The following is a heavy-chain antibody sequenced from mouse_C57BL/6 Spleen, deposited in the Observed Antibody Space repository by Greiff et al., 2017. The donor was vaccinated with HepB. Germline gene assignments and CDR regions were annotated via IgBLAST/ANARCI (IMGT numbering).Heavy chain of an antibody. J-gene: IGHJ1*03. CDR3: ARGDSYGGYFDV. CDR2: ISYSGST. CDR1: GYSITSDY. Sequence: EVKVVDSGPGLAKPSQTLSLTCSVTGYSITSDYWNWIRKFPGNKLEYMGYISYSGSTYYNPSLKSRIPITRDTSKNQYYLRLNSVTTEDTATYYWARGDSYGGYFDVWGTGTTVTVSS. D-gene: IGHD2-12*01. V-gene: IGHV3-8*01.